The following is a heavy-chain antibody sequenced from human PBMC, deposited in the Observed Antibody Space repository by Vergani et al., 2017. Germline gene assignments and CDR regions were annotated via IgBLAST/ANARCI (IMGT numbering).Heavy chain of an antibody. CDR2: IYYSGST. CDR1: GGSISSSSYY. D-gene: IGHD6-13*01. J-gene: IGHJ5*02. CDR3: AGRAAANRWFDP. V-gene: IGHV4-39*07. Sequence: QLQLQESGPGLVKPSETLSLTCTVSGGSISSSSYYWGWVRQPPGKGLEWIGSIYYSGSTYYNPSLKSRVTISVDTSKNQFSLKLSSVTAADTAVYYCAGRAAANRWFDPWGQGTLVTVSS.